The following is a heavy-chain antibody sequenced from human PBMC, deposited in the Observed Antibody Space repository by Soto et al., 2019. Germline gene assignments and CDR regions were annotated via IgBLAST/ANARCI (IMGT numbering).Heavy chain of an antibody. D-gene: IGHD3-22*01. CDR3: AAQYYDSSGYSDY. CDR1: GFTFSSNG. J-gene: IGHJ4*02. Sequence: QVQLVESGGGVVQPGRSLRLSCAASGFTFSSNGMHWVRQAPGKGLEWVAVISYDGSNKYYADSVKGRFTISRDNSKNTLYLQMNSLRGEDTAVYYCAAQYYDSSGYSDYWGQGTLVTVSS. CDR2: ISYDGSNK. V-gene: IGHV3-30*03.